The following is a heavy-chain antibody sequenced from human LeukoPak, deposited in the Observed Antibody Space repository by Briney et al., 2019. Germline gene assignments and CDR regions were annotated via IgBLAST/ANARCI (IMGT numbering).Heavy chain of an antibody. D-gene: IGHD3-10*01. V-gene: IGHV3-73*01. CDR3: TGNYYGSGSYADFDY. CDR2: IRSTANGYAT. J-gene: IGHJ4*02. CDR1: GFTFSGSA. Sequence: RGSLRLSCAASGFTFSGSALHWVRQASGKGLEWVGRIRSTANGYATAYAASVKGRFTISRDDSKNTAYLQMDSLKTEDTAVYYCTGNYYGSGSYADFDYWGQGTLVTVSS.